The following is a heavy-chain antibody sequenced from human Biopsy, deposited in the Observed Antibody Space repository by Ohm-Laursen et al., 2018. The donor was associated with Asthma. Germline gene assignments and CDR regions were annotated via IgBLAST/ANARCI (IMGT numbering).Heavy chain of an antibody. CDR2: ISSSSSYI. CDR1: GFTFSSYS. D-gene: IGHD2-2*01. V-gene: IGHV3-21*01. Sequence: SLRLSCAASGFTFSSYSMNWVRQAPGKGLERVSSISSSSSYIYYADSVKGRFTISRDNAKNSLYLQMNSLRAEDTAVYYCARGGLGYCSSTSCYQNYYYGMDVWGQGTTVTVSS. CDR3: ARGGLGYCSSTSCYQNYYYGMDV. J-gene: IGHJ6*02.